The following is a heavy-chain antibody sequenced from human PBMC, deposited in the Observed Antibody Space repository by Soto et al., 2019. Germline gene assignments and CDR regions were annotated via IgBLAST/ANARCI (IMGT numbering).Heavy chain of an antibody. D-gene: IGHD3-3*01. V-gene: IGHV4-34*01. CDR2: INHSGST. J-gene: IGHJ5*02. Sequence: SETLSLTCAVYGGSFSGYYWSWIRQPPGKGLEWIGEINHSGSTNYNPSLKSRVTISVDTSKNQFSLKLSSVTAADTAVYYCARGKGRFLEWLQKYNWFDPWGQGTLVTVSS. CDR1: GGSFSGYY. CDR3: ARGKGRFLEWLQKYNWFDP.